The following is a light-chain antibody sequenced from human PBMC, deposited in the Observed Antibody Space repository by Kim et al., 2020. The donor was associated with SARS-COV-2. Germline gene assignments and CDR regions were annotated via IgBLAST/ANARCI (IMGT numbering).Light chain of an antibody. J-gene: IGLJ3*02. CDR2: QDR. Sequence: VSPGQTASITCSGDKLGDKYACWYQQKPGQSPVVVIYQDRKRPSGIPERISGSNSGNTATLTISGTQAMDEADYYCQAWDSSTVVFGGGTQLTVL. V-gene: IGLV3-1*01. CDR3: QAWDSSTVV. CDR1: KLGDKY.